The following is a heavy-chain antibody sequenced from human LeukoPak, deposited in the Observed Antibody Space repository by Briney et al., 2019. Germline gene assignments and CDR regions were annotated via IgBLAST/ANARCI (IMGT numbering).Heavy chain of an antibody. CDR1: GYTFTSYA. V-gene: IGHV7-4-1*02. CDR2: INTNTGNP. D-gene: IGHD2-2*02. Sequence: ASVKVSCKASGYTFTSYAMNWVRQAPGQGLEWMGWINTNTGNPTYAQGFTGRFVFSLDTSVSTAYLQISSLKAEDTAVYYCARRRRYCSSTSCYNHNRAGENWFEPWGQGTLVTVSS. CDR3: ARRRRYCSSTSCYNHNRAGENWFEP. J-gene: IGHJ5*02.